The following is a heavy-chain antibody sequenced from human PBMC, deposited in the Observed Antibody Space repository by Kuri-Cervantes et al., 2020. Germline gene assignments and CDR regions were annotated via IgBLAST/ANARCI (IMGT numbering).Heavy chain of an antibody. CDR1: GGSISSSSYY. Sequence: SETLSLTCTVSGGSISSSSYYWGWIRQPPGKGLEWIGSIYYSGSTYYNPSLKSRVTISVDTSKNQFSLKLSSVTAADTAVYYCARRTKSNCSGGSCYPGGFDPWGQGTLVTGSS. CDR2: IYYSGST. CDR3: ARRTKSNCSGGSCYPGGFDP. D-gene: IGHD2-15*01. V-gene: IGHV4-39*01. J-gene: IGHJ5*02.